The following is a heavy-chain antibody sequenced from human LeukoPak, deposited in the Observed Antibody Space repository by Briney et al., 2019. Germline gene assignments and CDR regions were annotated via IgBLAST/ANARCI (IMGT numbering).Heavy chain of an antibody. CDR3: AREYYDILTGYYYFDY. CDR1: GGSISSGSYY. V-gene: IGHV4-61*02. CDR2: IYTSGST. J-gene: IGHJ4*02. D-gene: IGHD3-9*01. Sequence: SQTLSLTCSVSGGSISSGSYYWSWVRQPAGKGLEWIGRIYTSGSTNYNPSLKSRVTISVDTSKNQFSLKLSSVTAADTAVYYCAREYYDILTGYYYFDYWGQGTLVTVSS.